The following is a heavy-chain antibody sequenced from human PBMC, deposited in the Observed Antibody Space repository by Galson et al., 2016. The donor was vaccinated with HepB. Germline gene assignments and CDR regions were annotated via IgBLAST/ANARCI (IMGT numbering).Heavy chain of an antibody. CDR1: GASISDSNW. Sequence: LSLTCAVYGASISDSNWWTWVRHVPGKGLEWIGEIYHTGTSNNNPFLSSRFTLSVDKSRNQFSLNVTSVTAADTAVYYCARAAIIPGARMVFDPWGQGILVTVSS. J-gene: IGHJ5*02. D-gene: IGHD2-2*01. CDR2: IYHTGTS. CDR3: ARAAIIPGARMVFDP. V-gene: IGHV4-4*02.